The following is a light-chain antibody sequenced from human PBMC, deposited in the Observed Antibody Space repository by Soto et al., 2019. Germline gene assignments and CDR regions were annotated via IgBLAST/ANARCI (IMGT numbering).Light chain of an antibody. CDR2: EDN. V-gene: IGLV2-23*01. J-gene: IGLJ3*02. CDR1: TSDVGSYKS. CDR3: CSYAGSGTWV. Sequence: QSALTQSASVSGSPGQSITISCTGTTSDVGSYKSVSWYQHHPGKVPKVMIYEDNKRPSGVSNRFSGSKSGNTASLTISGLQADDEADYYCCSYAGSGTWVFGGGTNLTVL.